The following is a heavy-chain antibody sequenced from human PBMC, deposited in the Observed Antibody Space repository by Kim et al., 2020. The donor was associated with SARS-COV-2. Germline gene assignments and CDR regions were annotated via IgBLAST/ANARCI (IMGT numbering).Heavy chain of an antibody. CDR3: VRAYFESAGYDN. V-gene: IGHV1-18*04. CDR1: GYSFTTYG. D-gene: IGHD3-22*01. Sequence: ASVKVSCKASGYSFTTYGISWVRQAPGQGLERMGWISGHNGNIKTAEKFRGRATMTTDTSTSTAYLELRSLGYGDTDVYFRVRAYFESAGYDNWGQGTQV. CDR2: ISGHNGNI. J-gene: IGHJ4*02.